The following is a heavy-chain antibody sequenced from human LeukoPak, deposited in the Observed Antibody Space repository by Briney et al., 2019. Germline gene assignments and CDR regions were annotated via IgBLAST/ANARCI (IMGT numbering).Heavy chain of an antibody. CDR3: ARGPIIDTVIIPAADDYYYMDV. V-gene: IGHV1-18*01. CDR1: GYTFRSYG. J-gene: IGHJ6*03. CDR2: ISAYNGNT. D-gene: IGHD2-2*01. Sequence: ASVKVSCKASGYTFRSYGISWVRQAPGQGLEWMGWISAYNGNTNYAQKIQGRVTMTTDTSTSTAYMELRSLRSDDTAVYYCARGPIIDTVIIPAADDYYYMDVWGKGTTVTVSS.